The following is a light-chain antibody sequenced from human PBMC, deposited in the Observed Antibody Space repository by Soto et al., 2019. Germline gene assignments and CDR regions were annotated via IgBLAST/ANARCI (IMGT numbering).Light chain of an antibody. CDR1: QDISKY. J-gene: IGKJ2*01. V-gene: IGKV1-39*01. CDR2: AAS. Sequence: DIQMTQTPPSLSASIGGRVTITCRASQDISKYLAWYQQKPGKVPKLLIYAASNLLSGVPSRFSGSGSGTNFTLTISSLQPEDFATYYCQQSYRTPHTFGPGTKLETK. CDR3: QQSYRTPHT.